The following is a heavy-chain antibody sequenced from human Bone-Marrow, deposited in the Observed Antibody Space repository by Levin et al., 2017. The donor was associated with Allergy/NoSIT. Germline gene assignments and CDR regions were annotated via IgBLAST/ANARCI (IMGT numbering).Heavy chain of an antibody. CDR1: GFSLNTNGVG. V-gene: IGHV2-5*02. J-gene: IGHJ4*02. D-gene: IGHD3-3*01. CDR2: IYWDGVS. Sequence: TLSLTCTFSGFSLNTNGVGVAWIRQPPGKALEWLAIIYWDGVSRFTPSLKTRLSITKATSGHQVVLAMTNVDPVDTGTYYCAHRSIFGADAFDYWGLGTLVTVSS. CDR3: AHRSIFGADAFDY.